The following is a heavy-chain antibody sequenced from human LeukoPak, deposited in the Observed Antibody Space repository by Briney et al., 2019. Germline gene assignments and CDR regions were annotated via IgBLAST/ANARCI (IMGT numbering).Heavy chain of an antibody. Sequence: PGGSLRLSCAASGLTVTNAWMNWVRQAPGKGLEWVGRIASKTDGGTTDYAAPVKGRFTISRDDSKNTLFLQMNSLKNEDTAVYYCTTGIRGDCGQGTLVTVSS. J-gene: IGHJ4*02. CDR3: TTGIRGD. CDR2: IASKTDGGTT. CDR1: GLTVTNAW. V-gene: IGHV3-15*04.